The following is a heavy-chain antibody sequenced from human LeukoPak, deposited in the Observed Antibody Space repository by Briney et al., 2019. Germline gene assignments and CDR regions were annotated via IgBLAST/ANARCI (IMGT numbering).Heavy chain of an antibody. D-gene: IGHD3-22*01. CDR2: MNPNSGNT. Sequence: ASVKVSCKASGYTFTSYDINWVRQATGQGLEWMGWMNPNSGNTGYAQKFQGRVTITRNTFISTAYMELSSLRSEDTAVYYCARQDTYYYDSSGYDYWGQGTLVTVSS. V-gene: IGHV1-8*03. J-gene: IGHJ4*02. CDR1: GYTFTSYD. CDR3: ARQDTYYYDSSGYDY.